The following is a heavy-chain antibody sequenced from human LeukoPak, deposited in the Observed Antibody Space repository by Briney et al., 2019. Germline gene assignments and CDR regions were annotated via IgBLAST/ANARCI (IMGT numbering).Heavy chain of an antibody. CDR2: ISGYSANT. D-gene: IGHD6-19*01. CDR3: AMWTSGWLASDY. CDR1: GYTFTGYG. Sequence: ASVKVSCKASGYTFTGYGISWVRQAPGQGLEWMGWISGYSANTNYAQKLQGRVTMTTDTSTSTAYMELRSLRSDDTAVYYCAMWTSGWLASDYWGQATLVTVSS. J-gene: IGHJ4*02. V-gene: IGHV1-18*01.